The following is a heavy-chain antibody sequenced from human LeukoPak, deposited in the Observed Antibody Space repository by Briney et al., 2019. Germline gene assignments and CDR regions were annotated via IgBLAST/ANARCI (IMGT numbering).Heavy chain of an antibody. CDR3: ARVLDSYGYYYFDY. D-gene: IGHD5-18*01. J-gene: IGHJ4*02. CDR1: GGSISSYY. Sequence: SETLSLTCTVSGGSISSYYWSWIRQPPGEGLEWIGYIYYSGSTNYNPSLKSRVTISVDTSKNQFSLKLSSVTAADTAVYYCARVLDSYGYYYFDYWGQGTLVTVSS. CDR2: IYYSGST. V-gene: IGHV4-59*01.